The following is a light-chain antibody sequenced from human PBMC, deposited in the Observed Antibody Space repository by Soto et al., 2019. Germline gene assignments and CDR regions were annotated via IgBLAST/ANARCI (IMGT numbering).Light chain of an antibody. Sequence: DIQMTQSPSTLSASVGDRVSITCRASQSISSWLAWYQQKPGKAPKLLISGASSLESGVPSRFSGSGSGTEFTLTISSLQPDDSATYYCQQYTTYWTFGQGTKV. CDR3: QQYTTYWT. CDR2: GAS. V-gene: IGKV1-5*01. J-gene: IGKJ1*01. CDR1: QSISSW.